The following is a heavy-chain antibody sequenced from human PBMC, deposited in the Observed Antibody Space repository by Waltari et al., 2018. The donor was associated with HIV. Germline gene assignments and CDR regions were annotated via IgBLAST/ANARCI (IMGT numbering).Heavy chain of an antibody. CDR2: IKDDGSEK. CDR3: ARIGTFPHNYAIDF. D-gene: IGHD1-26*01. V-gene: IGHV3-7*01. Sequence: EVQLMESGGGLVQYGGSLRLSCAASGFTFTKYWMSWVRQTPGKGLEWVAYIKDDGSEKYYMGSVKGRFTISRDNAKNSMFLQMNSLRAEDTAVYYCARIGTFPHNYAIDFWGQGTTVTVSS. J-gene: IGHJ6*02. CDR1: GFTFTKYW.